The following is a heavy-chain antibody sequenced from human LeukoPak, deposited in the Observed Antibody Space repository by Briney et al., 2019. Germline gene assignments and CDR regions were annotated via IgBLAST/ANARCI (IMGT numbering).Heavy chain of an antibody. CDR1: GYSFNGKF. D-gene: IGHD3-22*01. CDR3: ATENYYDGSGFSKAFDY. CDR2: IEPKSGVT. V-gene: IGHV1-2*02. Sequence: ASVKVSCKTSGYSFNGKFLHWLRQAPGHGLQYMGGIEPKSGVTVYAPNFRGRVTVTSDTSVSTGYLELRGLRYDDTAVYYCATENYYDGSGFSKAFDYWGQGTLVTVSS. J-gene: IGHJ4*02.